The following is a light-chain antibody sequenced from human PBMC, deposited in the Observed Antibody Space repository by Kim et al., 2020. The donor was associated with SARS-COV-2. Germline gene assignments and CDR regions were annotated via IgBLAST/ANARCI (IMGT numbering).Light chain of an antibody. Sequence: GQRVTISCSGSNSNIGINTVNWYQQFPGTAPKVLIYSNSQRPSGVPDRFSGSKSGTSASLAIRRLQSEDEADYYCAAWDDSLNGWVFGGGTQLTVL. CDR3: AAWDDSLNGWV. V-gene: IGLV1-44*01. CDR2: SNS. J-gene: IGLJ3*02. CDR1: NSNIGINT.